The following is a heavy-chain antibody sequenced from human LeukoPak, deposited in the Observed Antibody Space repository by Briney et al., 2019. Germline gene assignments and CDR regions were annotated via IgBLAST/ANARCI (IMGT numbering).Heavy chain of an antibody. D-gene: IGHD1-14*01. CDR2: TYYIGTT. J-gene: IGHJ4*02. CDR3: ARDGAGTGQFDY. V-gene: IGHV4-31*03. Sequence: SETLSLTCTVSGGSISSGGYYWSWIRQHPGKGLEWIGYTYYIGTTYYNPSLKSRVTISVDTSKNQFSLKLSSVTAADTAVYYCARDGAGTGQFDYWGQGTLVTVSS. CDR1: GGSISSGGYY.